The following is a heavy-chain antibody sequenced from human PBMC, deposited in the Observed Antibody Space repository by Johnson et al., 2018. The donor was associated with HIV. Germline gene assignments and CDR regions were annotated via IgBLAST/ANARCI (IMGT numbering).Heavy chain of an antibody. D-gene: IGHD1-26*01. CDR2: IGFDGTNK. CDR3: ARDSGAPGNDAFDI. V-gene: IGHV3-30*04. Sequence: QVQLVESGGGVVQPGRSLRLSCAASGFIFSSYAIHWVRQAPGKGLQWVAVIGFDGTNKSYANSLKGRFTISRDNSKNTLYLQMNSLRPEVTALYFCARDSGAPGNDAFDIWGQGTMVTISS. CDR1: GFIFSSYA. J-gene: IGHJ3*02.